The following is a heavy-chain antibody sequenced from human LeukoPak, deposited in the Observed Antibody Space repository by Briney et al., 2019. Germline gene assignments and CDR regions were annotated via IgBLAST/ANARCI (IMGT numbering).Heavy chain of an antibody. V-gene: IGHV4-39*01. CDR1: GDSISSSSYY. D-gene: IGHD3-22*01. CDR2: INYSGSS. Sequence: SETLSLTCTVSGDSISSSSYYWGWVRQPPGKGLEWIADINYSGSSYYSPSLKSRVTISLDTSKNQFSLKLRSVTAADTAVYFCARRRYYDSTGLLDWGQGTLVSVSS. J-gene: IGHJ1*01. CDR3: ARRRYYDSTGLLD.